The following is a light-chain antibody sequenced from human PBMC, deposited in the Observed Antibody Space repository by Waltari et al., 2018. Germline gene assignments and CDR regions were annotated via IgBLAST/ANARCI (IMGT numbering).Light chain of an antibody. CDR2: DAS. V-gene: IGKV1-33*01. Sequence: DIQMTQSPSSLSASVGDRVTITCQASQDISNYLNWYQQKPGKAPKRLIYDASNLETGGPSRFSGSGSGTDFTFTISSLQPEDIATYYCQQYDNLPMYTFGQGTKLEIK. CDR1: QDISNY. CDR3: QQYDNLPMYT. J-gene: IGKJ2*01.